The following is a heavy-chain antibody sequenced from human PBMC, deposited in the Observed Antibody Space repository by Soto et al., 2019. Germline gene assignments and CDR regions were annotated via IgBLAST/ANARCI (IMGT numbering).Heavy chain of an antibody. CDR2: ISGSDGST. Sequence: EVQLLESGGGLVQPGGSLRLSCAASGFTFSNYAMNWVRQAPGKGLEWVSAISGSDGSTYYADSVKGRFTISRDNSKNTLYLQMNSLRAEDTAVYYCAKALQNLHNRGYYFYGMDVWGQGTTVTVSS. CDR1: GFTFSNYA. CDR3: AKALQNLHNRGYYFYGMDV. J-gene: IGHJ6*02. V-gene: IGHV3-23*01. D-gene: IGHD3-10*01.